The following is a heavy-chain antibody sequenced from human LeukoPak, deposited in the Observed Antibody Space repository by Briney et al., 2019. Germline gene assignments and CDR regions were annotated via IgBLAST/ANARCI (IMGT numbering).Heavy chain of an antibody. CDR2: VNPNSDNT. V-gene: IGHV1-8*01. D-gene: IGHD6-6*01. J-gene: IGHJ4*02. CDR3: ARGAWTSSFDY. CDR1: GYTFTSYD. Sequence: ASVKVSCKTSGYTFTSYDVNWVRQATGQGLEWMGWVNPNSDNTAYAQNFQGRVTMTSDTSINTAYMELSSLRSEDTAVYYCARGAWTSSFDYWGQGTLVTVSS.